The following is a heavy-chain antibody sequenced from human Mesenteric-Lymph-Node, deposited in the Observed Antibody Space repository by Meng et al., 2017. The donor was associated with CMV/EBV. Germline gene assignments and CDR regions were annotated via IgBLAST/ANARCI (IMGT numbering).Heavy chain of an antibody. CDR3: ARRDTAMAEYYFDY. CDR2: ISGSGSTT. J-gene: IGHJ4*02. CDR1: GFTFSSYW. D-gene: IGHD5-18*01. V-gene: IGHV3-48*03. Sequence: GESLKISCAASGFTFSSYWMHWVRQAPGKGLEWISYISGSGSTTFYADSVKGRFTISRDNAKNSLYLQMNSLRVEDTAFYYCARRDTAMAEYYFDYWGQGTLVTVSS.